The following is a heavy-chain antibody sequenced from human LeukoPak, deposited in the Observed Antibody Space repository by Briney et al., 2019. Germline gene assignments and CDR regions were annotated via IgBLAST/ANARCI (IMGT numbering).Heavy chain of an antibody. CDR1: GGSISSGTYS. V-gene: IGHV4-39*01. J-gene: IGHJ6*03. D-gene: IGHD3-16*01. CDR2: IYYSGST. Sequence: SETLSLTCIVSGGSISSGTYSWGWIRQPPGKGLEWIGNIYYSGSTYYNPSLKSRVTMSIDTSNNQFSLKLSSVTAADTAVYYCARYLGYYYYYMDVWGKGTTVTVSS. CDR3: ARYLGYYYYYMDV.